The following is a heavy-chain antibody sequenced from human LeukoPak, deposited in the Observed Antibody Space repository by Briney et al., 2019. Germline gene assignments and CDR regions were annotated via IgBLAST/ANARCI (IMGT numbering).Heavy chain of an antibody. CDR3: ARDPPVDSGRYFDY. CDR2: IYSGGNT. J-gene: IGHJ4*02. V-gene: IGHV3-66*01. CDR1: GFTVGTNY. Sequence: GGSLRLSCAASGFTVGTNYMTWVRQAPGKGLEWVSVIYSGGNTYYADSVKGRFAISRDNSENTLYLQMNSLRAEDTAVYYCARDPPVDSGRYFDYCGQGTLVTASS. D-gene: IGHD1-26*01.